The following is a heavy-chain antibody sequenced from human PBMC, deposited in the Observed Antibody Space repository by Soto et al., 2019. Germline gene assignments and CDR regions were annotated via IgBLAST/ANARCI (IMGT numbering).Heavy chain of an antibody. V-gene: IGHV4-59*08. CDR1: GGSISSYY. CDR2: IYYSGST. Sequence: PSETLSLTCTVSGGSISSYYWSWIRQPPGKGLERIGYIYYSGSTNYNPSLKSRDTISVDTSKNQFSLKLSSVTAADTAVYYCAGVVEMATINYWGQGTLVTVS. CDR3: AGVVEMATINY. J-gene: IGHJ4*02. D-gene: IGHD2-15*01.